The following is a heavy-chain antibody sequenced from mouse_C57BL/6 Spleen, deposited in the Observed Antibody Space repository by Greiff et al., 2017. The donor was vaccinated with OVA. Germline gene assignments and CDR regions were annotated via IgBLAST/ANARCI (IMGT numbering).Heavy chain of an antibody. D-gene: IGHD2-10*01. J-gene: IGHJ3*01. V-gene: IGHV5-12*01. CDR2: ISNGGGST. Sequence: EVMLVESGGGLVQPGGSLKLSCAASGFTFSDYYMYWVRQTPEKRLEWVAYISNGGGSTYYPDTVKGRFTISRDNAKNTLYLQMSRLKSEDTAMYYCARAYYGNYSWFAYWGQGTLVTVSA. CDR3: ARAYYGNYSWFAY. CDR1: GFTFSDYY.